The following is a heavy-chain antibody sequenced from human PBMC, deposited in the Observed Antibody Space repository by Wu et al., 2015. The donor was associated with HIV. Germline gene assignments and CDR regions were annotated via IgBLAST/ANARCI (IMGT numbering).Heavy chain of an antibody. CDR3: ATSLEVSGFDY. V-gene: IGHV1-69-2*01. CDR1: GGTFSRNG. J-gene: IGHJ4*02. CDR2: VDPENGQT. Sequence: VQLVQSGAEVKKPGSAVKVSCKALGGTFSRNGINWVRQAPGQGLEWMGFVDPENGQTMYAEKFRRRVSITADRSTDTAYMELTRLTPEDTAIYYCATSLEVSGFDYWGQGSLVTVSS. D-gene: IGHD3-16*01.